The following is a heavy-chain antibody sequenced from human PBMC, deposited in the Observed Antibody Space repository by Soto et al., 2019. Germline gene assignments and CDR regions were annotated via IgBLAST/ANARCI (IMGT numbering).Heavy chain of an antibody. D-gene: IGHD7-27*01. V-gene: IGHV4-59*01. J-gene: IGHJ4*02. Sequence: PSETLSLTCTVSSGSISRYYWTWIRQPPGKGLEWIGYISYSGSTNYNPSLKSRVTMTRDTSKSTAFMELSSLTSEDTAVYYCARGPRNWGVDYWGQGTLVTVSS. CDR2: ISYSGST. CDR3: ARGPRNWGVDY. CDR1: SGSISRYY.